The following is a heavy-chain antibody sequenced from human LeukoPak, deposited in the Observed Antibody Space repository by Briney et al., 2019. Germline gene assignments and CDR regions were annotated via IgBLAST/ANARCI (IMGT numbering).Heavy chain of an antibody. CDR2: ISAYNGNT. J-gene: IGHJ4*02. Sequence: ASVKVSCKASGYDFTSVGITWVRRAPGQGLEWLGWISAYNGNTHYAQKLQGRVPMTTDTSTSTAYMELRSLRSDDTAVYYCARDSSGWYDYWGQGTLVTVSS. CDR3: ARDSSGWYDY. CDR1: GYDFTSVG. V-gene: IGHV1-18*01. D-gene: IGHD6-19*01.